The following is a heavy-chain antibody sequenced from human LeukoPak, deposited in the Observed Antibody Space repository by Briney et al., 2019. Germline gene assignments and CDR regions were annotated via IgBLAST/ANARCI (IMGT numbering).Heavy chain of an antibody. CDR2: IYYSGST. CDR3: ARGVVYYMDV. V-gene: IGHV4-61*05. J-gene: IGHJ6*03. CDR1: GGSISSSSYY. Sequence: SETLSLTCTVSGGSISSSSYYWGWIRQPPGKGLEWIGYIYYSGSTNYNPSLKSRVTISVDTSKNQFSLKLSSVTAADTAVYYCARGVVYYMDVWGKGTTVTISS. D-gene: IGHD3-10*01.